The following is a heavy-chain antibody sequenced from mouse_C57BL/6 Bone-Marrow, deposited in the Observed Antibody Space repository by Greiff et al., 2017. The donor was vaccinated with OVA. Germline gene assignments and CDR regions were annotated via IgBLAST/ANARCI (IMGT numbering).Heavy chain of an antibody. CDR1: GIDFSRYW. D-gene: IGHD1-1*01. CDR2: INPDSSTI. J-gene: IGHJ1*03. Sequence: AASGIDFSRYWMSWVRRAPGKGLEWIGEINPDSSTINYAPSLKDKFIISRDNAKNTLYLQMSKVRSEDTALYYCASQGLYYGSPWYFDVWGTGTTVTVSS. V-gene: IGHV4-1*01. CDR3: ASQGLYYGSPWYFDV.